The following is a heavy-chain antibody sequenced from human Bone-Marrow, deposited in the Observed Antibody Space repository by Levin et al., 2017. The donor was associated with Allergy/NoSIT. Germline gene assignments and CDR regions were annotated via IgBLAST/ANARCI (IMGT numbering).Heavy chain of an antibody. CDR2: ISNTGFT. Sequence: SSETLSLTCAVSGASISSNTYHWGWIRQPPGKGLEWIGLISNTGFTHYNPSLQSQVIVSVDTSKNQFSMKMDSVTAADTAVYYCARRVDVSGSYPQDNWFDPWGQGTLVTVSS. CDR1: GASISSNTYH. J-gene: IGHJ5*02. CDR3: ARRVDVSGSYPQDNWFDP. V-gene: IGHV4-39*01. D-gene: IGHD3-10*01.